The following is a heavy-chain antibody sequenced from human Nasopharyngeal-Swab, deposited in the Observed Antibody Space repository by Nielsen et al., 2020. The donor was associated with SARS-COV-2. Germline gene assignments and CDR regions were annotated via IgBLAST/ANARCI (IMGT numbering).Heavy chain of an antibody. V-gene: IGHV3-7*01. D-gene: IGHD1-26*01. Sequence: GESLKISCAASGFTFSSYWMSWVRQAPGKGLEWAANIKQDGSEKYYVDSVKGRFTIPRDSAKNSLYLQMNSLRAEDTAVYYCARVFGWELLRDGFDYWGQGTLVTVSS. CDR1: GFTFSSYW. CDR3: ARVFGWELLRDGFDY. J-gene: IGHJ4*02. CDR2: IKQDGSEK.